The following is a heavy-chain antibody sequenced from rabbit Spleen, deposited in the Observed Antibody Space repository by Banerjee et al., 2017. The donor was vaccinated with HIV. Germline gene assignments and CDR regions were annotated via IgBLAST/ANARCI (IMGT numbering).Heavy chain of an antibody. J-gene: IGHJ4*01. Sequence: QSLEESGGGLVQPEGSLTLTCTASGFSFSSNYYMCWVRQAPGKGLEWIACIYAGSSGDTYYASWAKGRFTISKTSSTTVTLQMTSLTAADTATYFCARETSSGWGVVSFYFNLWGQGTLVTVS. V-gene: IGHV1S40*01. CDR2: IYAGSSGDT. D-gene: IGHD4-1*01. CDR3: ARETSSGWGVVSFYFNL. CDR1: GFSFSSNYY.